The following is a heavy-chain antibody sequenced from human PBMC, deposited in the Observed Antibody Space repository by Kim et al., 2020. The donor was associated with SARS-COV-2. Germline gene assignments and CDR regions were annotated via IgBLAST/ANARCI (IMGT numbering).Heavy chain of an antibody. D-gene: IGHD6-13*01. V-gene: IGHV3-9*01. CDR3: AKDRYSSSWGPDY. J-gene: IGHJ4*02. Sequence: YADSVKGRFTISRDNAKNSLYLQMNSLRAEDTALYYCAKDRYSSSWGPDYWGQGTLVTVSS.